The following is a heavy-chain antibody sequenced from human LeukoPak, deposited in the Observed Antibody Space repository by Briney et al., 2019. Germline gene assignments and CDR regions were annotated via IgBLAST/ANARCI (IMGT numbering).Heavy chain of an antibody. Sequence: GGSLRLSCTGSGFTLRNYWMHWVRQVSGKRLVWVSRISGDGSVTNYADSVQGRFTISRDYAENILYLQINNLRSEDTAVYYCARYSSSSGGASYYLDYWGHGTLVTVSS. CDR3: ARYSSSSGGASYYLDY. V-gene: IGHV3-74*01. J-gene: IGHJ4*01. CDR1: GFTLRNYW. D-gene: IGHD6-6*01. CDR2: ISGDGSVT.